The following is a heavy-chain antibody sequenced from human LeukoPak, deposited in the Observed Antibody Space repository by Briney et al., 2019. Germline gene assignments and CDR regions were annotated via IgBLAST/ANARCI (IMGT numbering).Heavy chain of an antibody. J-gene: IGHJ3*02. D-gene: IGHD3-22*01. V-gene: IGHV1-46*01. CDR2: INPSSGTT. CDR3: ARAAAYSDSSGYPHDAFHI. Sequence: ASVKVSCKASGYTFTNYYMVWVRQAPGQGLEWMGIINPSSGTTNYAQKFQGRVILTRDMSTSTVFMELSSLRSEDTAMYYCARAAAYSDSSGYPHDAFHIWGQGTVVTVSS. CDR1: GYTFTNYY.